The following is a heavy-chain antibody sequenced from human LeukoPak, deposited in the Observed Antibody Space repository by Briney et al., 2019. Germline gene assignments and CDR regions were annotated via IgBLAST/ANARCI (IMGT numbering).Heavy chain of an antibody. CDR1: GGSFSGYY. CDR3: ASGGSSGWHPYYFDY. V-gene: IGHV4-34*01. J-gene: IGHJ4*02. Sequence: SETLSLTCAVYGGSFSGYYWSWIRQPPGKGLEWIGEINHSGSTNYNPSLKSRVTISVDTSKNQFSLKLSSVTAADTAVYYCASGGSSGWHPYYFDYWGQGTLVTVSS. D-gene: IGHD6-19*01. CDR2: INHSGST.